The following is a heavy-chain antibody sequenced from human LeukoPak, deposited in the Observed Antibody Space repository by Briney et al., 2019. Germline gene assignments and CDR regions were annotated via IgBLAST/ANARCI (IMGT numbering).Heavy chain of an antibody. CDR2: IYYSGST. CDR1: GGSISSYY. CDR3: ARDGGSYDILTGYYRGGHFDY. Sequence: SETLSLTCTVSGGSISSYYWSWLRQPPGKGLEWIGYIYYSGSTNYNPSLKSRVTISVDTSKNQFSLKLSSVTAADTAVYYCARDGGSYDILTGYYRGGHFDYWGQGTLVTVSS. V-gene: IGHV4-59*01. D-gene: IGHD3-9*01. J-gene: IGHJ4*02.